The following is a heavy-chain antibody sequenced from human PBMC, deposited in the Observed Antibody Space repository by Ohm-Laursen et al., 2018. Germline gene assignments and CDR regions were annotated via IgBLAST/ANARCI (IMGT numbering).Heavy chain of an antibody. J-gene: IGHJ3*02. Sequence: GASVKVSCKASRYTFTGYYMQWVRQAPGQGLGWMGWINPNSGGPNYAQKFQGRVTMTRDTSISTAYMELSRLRSDDTAVYYGASGTSMIVVVITTYPHDAFDIWGQGTMVTVSS. CDR2: INPNSGGP. V-gene: IGHV1-2*02. CDR3: ASGTSMIVVVITTYPHDAFDI. D-gene: IGHD3-22*01. CDR1: RYTFTGYY.